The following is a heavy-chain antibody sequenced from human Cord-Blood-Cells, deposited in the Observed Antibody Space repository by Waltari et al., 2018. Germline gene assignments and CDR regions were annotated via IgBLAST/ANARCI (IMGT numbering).Heavy chain of an antibody. Sequence: QVQLQQWGAGLLKPSETLSLTCAVYGGSFSGYYWSWIRQPPGKGLEWIGEIKHSGSTNYNPSLKGPVTISVDASKNQFSLKLGSVTAADTAVYYCARGPLYYYGSGSYYKDPYFDYWGQGTLVTVSS. D-gene: IGHD3-10*01. CDR3: ARGPLYYYGSGSYYKDPYFDY. CDR2: IKHSGST. V-gene: IGHV4-34*01. J-gene: IGHJ4*02. CDR1: GGSFSGYY.